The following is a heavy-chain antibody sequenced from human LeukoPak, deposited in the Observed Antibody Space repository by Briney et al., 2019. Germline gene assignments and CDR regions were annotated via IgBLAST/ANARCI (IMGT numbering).Heavy chain of an antibody. CDR3: ARWHNYDYVWGSEYFDY. J-gene: IGHJ4*02. V-gene: IGHV4-59*08. CDR1: GGSISSYY. Sequence: SETLSLTCTVSGGSISSYYWSWIRQPPGKRLEWIGYIYYSGSTNYNPSLKSRVTISVDTSKNQFSLKLSSVTAADTAVYYCARWHNYDYVWGSEYFDYWGQGTLVTVSS. D-gene: IGHD3-16*01. CDR2: IYYSGST.